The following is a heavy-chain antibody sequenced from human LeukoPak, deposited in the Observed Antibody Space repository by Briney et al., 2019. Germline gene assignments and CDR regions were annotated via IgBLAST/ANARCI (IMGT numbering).Heavy chain of an antibody. Sequence: GGSLRLSCAASEFIVSINYMTWVRQAPGKGLEWVSLIYSRGDTKYADSVKGRFTISRDNSKNTLYLQMSSLRTEDTAVYYCARDNSVRDEAWWFNPWGQGTLVTVSS. CDR2: IYSRGDT. J-gene: IGHJ5*02. CDR1: EFIVSINY. V-gene: IGHV3-53*01. CDR3: ARDNSVRDEAWWFNP. D-gene: IGHD5-24*01.